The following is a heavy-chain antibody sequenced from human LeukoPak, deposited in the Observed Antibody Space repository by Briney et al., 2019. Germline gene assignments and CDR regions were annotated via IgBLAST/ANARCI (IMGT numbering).Heavy chain of an antibody. D-gene: IGHD3-16*02. CDR3: ARPADMITFGGVIVLNDY. V-gene: IGHV4-4*07. Sequence: PSETLSLTCTVSGGSISSYYWSWIRQPAGKGLEWIGRIYTSGSTNYNPSLKSRLTMSIDTSKNQFSMKLSSVTAADTAVYYCARPADMITFGGVIVLNDYWGQGTLVTVSS. CDR1: GGSISSYY. CDR2: IYTSGST. J-gene: IGHJ4*02.